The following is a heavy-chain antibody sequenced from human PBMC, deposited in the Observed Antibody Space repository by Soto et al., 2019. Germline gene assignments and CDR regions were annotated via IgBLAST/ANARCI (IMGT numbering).Heavy chain of an antibody. Sequence: QVQLVQSGAEVKKPGSSVKVSCKASGDTFSSYAISWVRQAPGQGLEWMGGIIPIFGTANYAQKFQGRVTITADESTSAAYTELRIMRSEDTVVYYCARDGSGNLSRASPLEVWGQVTTVTVSS. V-gene: IGHV1-69*01. CDR2: IIPIFGTA. J-gene: IGHJ6*01. D-gene: IGHD2-15*01. CDR3: ARDGSGNLSRASPLEV. CDR1: GDTFSSYA.